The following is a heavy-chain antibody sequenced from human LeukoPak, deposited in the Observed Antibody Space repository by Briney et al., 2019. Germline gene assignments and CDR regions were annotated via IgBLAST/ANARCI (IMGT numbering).Heavy chain of an antibody. Sequence: ASVKVSCKASGYTFTSYYMHWVRQAPGQGLEWMGIINPSGGSKSYAQKFQGRVTMTRDTSTSTVYMELSSLRSDDTAVYYCARVRGGWYADWGQGTLVTVSS. J-gene: IGHJ4*02. CDR3: ARVRGGWYAD. D-gene: IGHD6-19*01. CDR2: INPSGGSK. V-gene: IGHV1-46*01. CDR1: GYTFTSYY.